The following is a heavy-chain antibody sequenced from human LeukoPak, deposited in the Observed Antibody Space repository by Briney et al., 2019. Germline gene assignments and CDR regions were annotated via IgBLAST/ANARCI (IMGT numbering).Heavy chain of an antibody. CDR3: ARGARGTYDWFDP. CDR1: GGSISSSSYY. V-gene: IGHV4-39*07. D-gene: IGHD3-16*01. CDR2: INYSGST. J-gene: IGHJ5*02. Sequence: SETLSLTCTVSGGSISSSSYYWGWVRQPPGKGLEWIGSINYSGSTYYNPSLKSRVTISVDTSKNQFSLKLRSVTAADTAVYYCARGARGTYDWFDPWGQGTRVTVCS.